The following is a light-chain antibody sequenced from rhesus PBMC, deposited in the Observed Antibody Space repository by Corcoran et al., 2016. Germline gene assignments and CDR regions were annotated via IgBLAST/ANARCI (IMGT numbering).Light chain of an antibody. CDR1: QGITND. Sequence: DIQMTQSPSSLSASVGDRVTITCRASQGITNDLAWSQQKPGESPKLLIYEASSLQSGIPSRFRGSGSGTDFTRTISSLQAEDSASYYCQHYYSVPLTFGGGTKVEIK. J-gene: IGKJ4*01. CDR3: QHYYSVPLT. CDR2: EAS. V-gene: IGKV1-25*01.